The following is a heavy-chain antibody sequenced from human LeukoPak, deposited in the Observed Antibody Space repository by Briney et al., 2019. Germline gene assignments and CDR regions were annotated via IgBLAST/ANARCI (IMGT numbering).Heavy chain of an antibody. CDR1: GYTFTSYY. V-gene: IGHV1-2*02. Sequence: ASVKVSCKASGYTFTSYYMHWVRQAPGQGLEWMGWINPNSGGTNYAQKFQGRVTMTRDTSISTAYMELSRLRSDDTAVYYCARARYYYDSSGYNDYWGQGTLVTVSS. J-gene: IGHJ4*02. CDR2: INPNSGGT. CDR3: ARARYYYDSSGYNDY. D-gene: IGHD3-22*01.